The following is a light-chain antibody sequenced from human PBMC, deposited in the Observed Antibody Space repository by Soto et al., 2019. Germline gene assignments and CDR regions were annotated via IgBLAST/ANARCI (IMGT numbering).Light chain of an antibody. Sequence: EIVLTQSPGTLSLSPGERATLPCRASQSVSSSYLAWYQQKPGQAPRLLIYGASSRATGIPDRFSGSGSGTDFTLTISRLEPEDFAVCDCQQYGSSPLTFGGGTKVDIK. J-gene: IGKJ4*01. CDR1: QSVSSSY. CDR2: GAS. CDR3: QQYGSSPLT. V-gene: IGKV3-20*01.